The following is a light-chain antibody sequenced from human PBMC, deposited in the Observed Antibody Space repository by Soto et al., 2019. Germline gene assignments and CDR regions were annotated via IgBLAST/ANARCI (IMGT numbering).Light chain of an antibody. Sequence: QAVVTQPPSASGSPGQSVTLSCSGSSSNIGNHRVRWFQHLAGTAPKLLIYSNYQRPSGVPDRFSGSKSGASASLAITGLQSEDEADYYCSSYTTSNTFYVLGTGTKVTVL. CDR3: SSYTTSNTFYV. CDR1: SSNIGNHR. J-gene: IGLJ1*01. CDR2: SNY. V-gene: IGLV1-44*01.